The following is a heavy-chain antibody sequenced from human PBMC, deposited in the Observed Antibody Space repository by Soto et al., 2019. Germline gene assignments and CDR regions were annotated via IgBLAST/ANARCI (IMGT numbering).Heavy chain of an antibody. CDR2: IKSKSAGGTT. J-gene: IGHJ5*02. V-gene: IGHV3-15*07. D-gene: IGHD1-26*01. CDR1: GLSLSNVW. CDR3: TRDMGADTACDP. Sequence: EVQLVESGGGLVEPGGSLRLSCAASGLSLSNVWMDWVRQAPGKGLEWVGRIKSKSAGGTTDCAAPVKGRFTISRDDSQNTLYLQMNSLKIEDTAVYYCTRDMGADTACDPWGQGTLVTVSS.